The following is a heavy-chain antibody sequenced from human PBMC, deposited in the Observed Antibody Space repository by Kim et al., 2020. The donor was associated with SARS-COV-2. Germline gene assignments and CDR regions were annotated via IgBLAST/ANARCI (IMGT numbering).Heavy chain of an antibody. V-gene: IGHV4-59*08. Sequence: SETLSLTCTVSGGSISSDYWSWIRQLPGKGMEWIGYTHYSGRPNNNPPLKRQVTISVDTSKIQFSLKWSSVAAADAAVYDCARGRPSAARFDYWGQGTLVTVSS. CDR1: GGSISSDY. CDR2: THYSGRP. J-gene: IGHJ4*02. CDR3: ARGRPSAARFDY. D-gene: IGHD6-6*01.